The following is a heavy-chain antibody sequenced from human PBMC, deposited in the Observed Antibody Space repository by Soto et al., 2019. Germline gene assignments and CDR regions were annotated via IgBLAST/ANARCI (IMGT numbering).Heavy chain of an antibody. V-gene: IGHV3-23*01. CDR3: AKDSGDYYYYYGMDV. D-gene: IGHD2-21*02. CDR1: GFTFSSYA. Sequence: EVQLLESGGGLVQPGGSLRLSCAASGFTFSSYAMSWVRQAPGKGLEWVSAISGSGGSTYYADSVKCRFTISRDNSKNRLYLQMNSLRAEDTAVYYCAKDSGDYYYYYGMDVWGQGTTVTVSS. CDR2: ISGSGGST. J-gene: IGHJ6*02.